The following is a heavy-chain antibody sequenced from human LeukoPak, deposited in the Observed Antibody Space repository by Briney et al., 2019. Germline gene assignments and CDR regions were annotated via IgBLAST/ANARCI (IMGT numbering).Heavy chain of an antibody. CDR2: IYTSGST. CDR1: RGSIRRGSYF. CDR3: ARGYYGSGSYYLHDY. V-gene: IGHV4-61*02. Sequence: SHTLSLTCTLSRGSIRRGSYFWRWMRQPAGKGREWIGRIYTSGSTNYDPSLKSRVTISVDTSKNQFSLMLSSVTAADTAVYYCARGYYGSGSYYLHDYWGQGTLVTVSS. J-gene: IGHJ4*02. D-gene: IGHD3-10*01.